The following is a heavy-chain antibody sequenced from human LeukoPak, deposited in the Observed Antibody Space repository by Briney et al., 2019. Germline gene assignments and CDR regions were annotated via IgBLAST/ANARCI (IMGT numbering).Heavy chain of an antibody. V-gene: IGHV3-30-3*01. Sequence: PGGPLRLSCAASGFTFSSYAMHWVRQAPGKGLEWVAVISYDGSNKYYADSVKGRFTISRDNSKNTLYLQMNSLRAEDTAVYYCARDRGHIVATSLDYWGQGTLVTVSS. CDR1: GFTFSSYA. CDR3: ARDRGHIVATSLDY. D-gene: IGHD5-12*01. J-gene: IGHJ4*02. CDR2: ISYDGSNK.